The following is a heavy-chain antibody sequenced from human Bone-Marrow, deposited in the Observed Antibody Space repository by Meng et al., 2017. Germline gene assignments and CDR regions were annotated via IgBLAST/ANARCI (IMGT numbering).Heavy chain of an antibody. J-gene: IGHJ4*02. CDR1: GFTFTSSA. Sequence: SVKVSCKASGFTFTSSAVQWVRQARGQRLEWIGWIVVGSGNTNYAQKFQERVTITRDMSTSTAYMELSSLRSEDTAVYYCAADPSFWSGYSVLGYWGQGTLVTVYS. CDR2: IVVGSGNT. V-gene: IGHV1-58*01. D-gene: IGHD3-3*01. CDR3: AADPSFWSGYSVLGY.